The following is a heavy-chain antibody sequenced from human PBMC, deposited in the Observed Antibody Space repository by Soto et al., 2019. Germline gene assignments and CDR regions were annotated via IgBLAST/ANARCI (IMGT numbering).Heavy chain of an antibody. CDR3: AHSPWGAAPDY. CDR1: GFSLSARGVG. D-gene: IGHD3-16*01. CDR2: IYWNDDK. Sequence: QITLKESGPTLVKPTQTLTLTCTFPGFSLSARGVGVGWIRQPPGKALEWLALIYWNDDKRYSPSLQSRLTITKDASKNQVVFSMTNVDPADTATYYCAHSPWGAAPDYWGQGTLVTVSS. J-gene: IGHJ4*02. V-gene: IGHV2-5*01.